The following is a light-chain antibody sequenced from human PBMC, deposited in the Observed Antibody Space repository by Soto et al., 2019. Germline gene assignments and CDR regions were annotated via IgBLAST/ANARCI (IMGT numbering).Light chain of an antibody. V-gene: IGLV2-23*02. J-gene: IGLJ1*01. CDR3: CSSGGSPTYV. Sequence: QSVLTQPASVSGSPGQSITISCTGTSSNVGSYKLVSCYQQDPGKAPKLMIFEVNKRPSGVSNRFSGSKSGNTASLTISGLKVEDEADYYCCSSGGSPTYVFGTGTKVTVL. CDR1: SSNVGSYKL. CDR2: EVN.